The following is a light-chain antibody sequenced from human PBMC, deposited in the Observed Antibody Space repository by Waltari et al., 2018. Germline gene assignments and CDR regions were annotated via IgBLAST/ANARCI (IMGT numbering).Light chain of an antibody. CDR1: SSDVAGYNY. V-gene: IGLV2-14*01. CDR3: SSYTSSSTLRV. CDR2: EVS. J-gene: IGLJ3*02. Sequence: QSALTQPASVSGSPGQSITISCTGTSSDVAGYNYVSWYQQPPGKAPKLTIYEVSNRPSGVSNRFSGSKSGNTASLTISGLQAEDEADYYCSSYTSSSTLRVFGGGTKLTVL.